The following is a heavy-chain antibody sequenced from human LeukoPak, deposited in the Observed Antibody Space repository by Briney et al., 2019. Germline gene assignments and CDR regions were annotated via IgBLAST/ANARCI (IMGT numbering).Heavy chain of an antibody. CDR2: IWYDGSNK. V-gene: IGHV3-33*01. J-gene: IGHJ4*02. CDR1: GFTFSSYG. CDR3: ARVEGYSYGPVRY. Sequence: GRSLRLSCAASGFTFSSYGMHWGRQAPGKGLEWGAVIWYDGSNKYYADSVKGRFTISRDNSKNTLYLQMNSLRAEDTAVYYCARVEGYSYGPVRYWGQGTLVTVSS. D-gene: IGHD5-18*01.